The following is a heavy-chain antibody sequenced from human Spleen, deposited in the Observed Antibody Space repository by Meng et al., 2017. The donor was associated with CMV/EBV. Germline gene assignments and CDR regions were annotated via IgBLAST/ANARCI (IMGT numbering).Heavy chain of an antibody. CDR1: GGTFSSNV. CDR2: IIPIFGAA. Sequence: SVKVSCKASGGTFSSNVISWVRQAPGQGLEWMGGIIPIFGAAHYAQRCQGRVTITTDESTSTGYMELSSLRSEDTAVYYCARDRDGYQYWGQGTLVTVSS. V-gene: IGHV1-69*05. CDR3: ARDRDGYQY. D-gene: IGHD5-24*01. J-gene: IGHJ4*02.